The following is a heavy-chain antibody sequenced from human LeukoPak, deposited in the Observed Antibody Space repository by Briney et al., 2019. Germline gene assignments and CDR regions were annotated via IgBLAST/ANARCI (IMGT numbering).Heavy chain of an antibody. J-gene: IGHJ4*02. Sequence: GGSLRLSCAASRFTFSSYAMSWVRQAPGKGLEWVSTISGSGGSTYYADSVKGRFTISRDNSKNTLYLQLNSLRAEDTAVYYCAKAADSSGCYFVIDYWGQGTLVTVSS. D-gene: IGHD3-22*01. CDR2: ISGSGGST. CDR3: AKAADSSGCYFVIDY. V-gene: IGHV3-23*01. CDR1: RFTFSSYA.